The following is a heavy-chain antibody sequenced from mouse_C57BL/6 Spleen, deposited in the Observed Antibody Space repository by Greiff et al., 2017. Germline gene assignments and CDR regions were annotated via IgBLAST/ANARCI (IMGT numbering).Heavy chain of an antibody. V-gene: IGHV1-81*01. CDR2: IYPRSGNT. Sequence: VQLQESGAELARPGASVKLSCKASGYTFTSYGISWVKQRTGQGLEWIGEIYPRSGNTYYNEKFKGKATLTADKSSSTAYMELRSLTSEDSAVYFCAREVYYGSSYYFDYWGQGTTLTVSS. CDR3: AREVYYGSSYYFDY. D-gene: IGHD1-1*01. CDR1: GYTFTSYG. J-gene: IGHJ2*01.